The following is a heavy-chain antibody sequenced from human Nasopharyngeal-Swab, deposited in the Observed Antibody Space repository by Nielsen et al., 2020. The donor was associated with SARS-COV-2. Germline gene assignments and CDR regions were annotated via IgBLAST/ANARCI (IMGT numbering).Heavy chain of an antibody. CDR3: TTRRVNARILDDY. D-gene: IGHD5-18*01. V-gene: IGHV3-11*04. J-gene: IGHJ4*02. CDR1: GFIFSDYY. Sequence: GGSLRLSCAASGFIFSDYYMTWIRQAPGKGPEWVSNISSSGTTKYYADSVKGRFTISRDNAKNSLFLQMNSLRAEDTAVYYCTTRRVNARILDDYWGQGTLVTVSS. CDR2: ISSSGTTK.